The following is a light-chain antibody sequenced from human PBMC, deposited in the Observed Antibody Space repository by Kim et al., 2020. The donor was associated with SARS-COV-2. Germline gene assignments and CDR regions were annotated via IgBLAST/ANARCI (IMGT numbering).Light chain of an antibody. V-gene: IGLV1-47*01. J-gene: IGLJ1*01. CDR2: RNN. CDR3: QAWDSSTGGV. CDR1: SSNIGSNY. Sequence: PGQRVTISCSGSSSNIGSNYVYWYQQLPGTAPKLLIYRNNQRPSGVPDRFSGSKSGNTATLTISGTQAMDEADYYCQAWDSSTGGVFGTGTKVTVL.